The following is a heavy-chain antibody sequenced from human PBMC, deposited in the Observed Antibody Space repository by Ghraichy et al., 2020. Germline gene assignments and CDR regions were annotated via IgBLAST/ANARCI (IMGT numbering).Heavy chain of an antibody. CDR1: GYNFIDFF. V-gene: IGHV1-2*02. D-gene: IGHD2-15*01. CDR2: INPKSGVT. J-gene: IGHJ5*02. Sequence: ASVKVSCKASGYNFIDFFMYWVRQAPGQGLEWMGWINPKSGVTNYAQKFQGRVTMTSDTSVTTAYMELNSLRFDDTAVYFCAREPRGCKGDSCYSWFDPWGQGTLVTVSS. CDR3: AREPRGCKGDSCYSWFDP.